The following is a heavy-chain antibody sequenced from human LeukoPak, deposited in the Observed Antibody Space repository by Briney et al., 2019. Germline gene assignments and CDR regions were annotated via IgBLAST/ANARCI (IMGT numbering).Heavy chain of an antibody. CDR3: ARVTYSSSSMSLDAFDI. CDR1: GGSISSYY. CDR2: IFSSGST. V-gene: IGHV4-4*07. D-gene: IGHD6-6*01. Sequence: SETLSLTCTVPGGSISSYYWSWIRQSAGKGLEWIGRIFSSGSTNYNPSLKSRVTMSVDTSKNQFSLKLSSVTAADTAVYYCARVTYSSSSMSLDAFDIWGQGTMVTVSS. J-gene: IGHJ3*02.